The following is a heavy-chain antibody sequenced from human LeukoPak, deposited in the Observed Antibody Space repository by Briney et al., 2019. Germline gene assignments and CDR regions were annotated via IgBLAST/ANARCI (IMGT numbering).Heavy chain of an antibody. CDR3: SRDMAYSTFDY. CDR2: IKPDGSEK. V-gene: IGHV3-7*01. D-gene: IGHD6-13*01. Sequence: GGSLRLPCAASGFTFSTSWMTWVRQAPGKGLEWVATIKPDGSEKNYVDSVKGRFTISRDNSKNSLYLQMDSLRAEDTAVYFCSRDMAYSTFDYWGQGTLVTVSS. CDR1: GFTFSTSW. J-gene: IGHJ4*02.